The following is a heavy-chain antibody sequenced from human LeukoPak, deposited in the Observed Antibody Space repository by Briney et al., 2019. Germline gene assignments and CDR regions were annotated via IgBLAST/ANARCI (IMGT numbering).Heavy chain of an antibody. CDR1: GFTLSSNW. Sequence: GGSLRLSCAASGFTLSSNWMNWVRQAPGKGLEWVAIIKQDGSEKYYVDSVKGRFTISRDNAKNSLYLQMNSLRAEDTAVYYCARGNGFIIDYWGQGTLATVPS. J-gene: IGHJ4*02. CDR2: IKQDGSEK. V-gene: IGHV3-7*01. D-gene: IGHD2-8*01. CDR3: ARGNGFIIDY.